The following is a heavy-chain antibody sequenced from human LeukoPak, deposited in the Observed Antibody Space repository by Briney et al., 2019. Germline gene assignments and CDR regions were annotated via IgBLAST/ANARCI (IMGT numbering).Heavy chain of an antibody. Sequence: ASVKVSCKASGGTFSSYAISWVRQAPGQGLEWMGGIIPIFGTANYAQKFQGRVTITADKSTSTAYMELSSLRSEDTAVYYCASDPYYYDSSGYFDYWGQGTLVTVSS. V-gene: IGHV1-69*06. CDR3: ASDPYYYDSSGYFDY. J-gene: IGHJ4*02. CDR1: GGTFSSYA. CDR2: IIPIFGTA. D-gene: IGHD3-22*01.